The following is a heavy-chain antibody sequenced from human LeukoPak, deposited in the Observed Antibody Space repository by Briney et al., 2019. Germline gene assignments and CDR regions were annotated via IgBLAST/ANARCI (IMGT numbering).Heavy chain of an antibody. CDR3: ARDAGNSGYGCDL. J-gene: IGHJ5*02. Sequence: GGSLRLSCAASGFIFSQYSMNWVRQAPGKGLEWVSHIRSSSETFYADSVKGRFTISRDNARNSLYLQMNNLRGEDTATYYCARDAGNSGYGCDLWGQGTLVTVSS. D-gene: IGHD5-12*01. CDR1: GFIFSQYS. CDR2: IRSSSET. V-gene: IGHV3-48*01.